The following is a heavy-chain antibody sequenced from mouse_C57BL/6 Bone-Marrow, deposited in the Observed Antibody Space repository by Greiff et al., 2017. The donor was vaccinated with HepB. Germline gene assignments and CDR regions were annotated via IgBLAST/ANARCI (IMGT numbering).Heavy chain of an antibody. D-gene: IGHD2-12*01. Sequence: DVKLQESGAELVKPGASVKLSCTASGFNIKDYYMHWVKQRTEQGLEWIGRIDPEDGETKYAPKFQGKATITADTSSNTAYLQLSSLTSEDTAVYYCARWGNLRPYYYAMDYWGQGTSVTVSS. J-gene: IGHJ4*01. V-gene: IGHV14-2*01. CDR1: GFNIKDYY. CDR2: IDPEDGET. CDR3: ARWGNLRPYYYAMDY.